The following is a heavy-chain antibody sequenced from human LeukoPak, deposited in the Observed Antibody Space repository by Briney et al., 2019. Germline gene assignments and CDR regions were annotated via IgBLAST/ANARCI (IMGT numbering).Heavy chain of an antibody. V-gene: IGHV3-30-3*02. J-gene: IGHJ4*02. Sequence: PGRPLRLSCAASGFTFSSHAMHWVRQAPGKGLEWVAVISYDGSNKYYADSVKGRSTISRDNSKNTVYLQVNSLRAEDTAVYYCAKSPYDHWGQGTLVTVSS. CDR1: GFTFSSHA. CDR2: ISYDGSNK. CDR3: AKSPYDH.